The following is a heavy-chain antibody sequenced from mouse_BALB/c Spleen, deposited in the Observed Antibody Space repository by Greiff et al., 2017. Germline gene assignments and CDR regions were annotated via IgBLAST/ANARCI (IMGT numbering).Heavy chain of an antibody. CDR2: INPSTGYT. J-gene: IGHJ4*01. CDR3: AREGNYYAMDY. V-gene: IGHV1-7*01. Sequence: VQLQQSGAELAKPGASVKMSCKASGYTFTSYWMHRVKQRPGQGLEWIGYINPSTGYTEYNQKFKDKATLTADKSSSTAYMQLSSLTSEDSAVYYCAREGNYYAMDYWGQGTSVTVSS. CDR1: GYTFTSYW.